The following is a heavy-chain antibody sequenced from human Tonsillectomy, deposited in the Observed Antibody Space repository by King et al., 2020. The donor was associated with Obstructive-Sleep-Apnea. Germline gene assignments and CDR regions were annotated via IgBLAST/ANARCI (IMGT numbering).Heavy chain of an antibody. V-gene: IGHV3-30*18. D-gene: IGHD3-10*01. CDR1: GFTFSSYG. J-gene: IGHJ3*02. Sequence: VQLVESGGGVVQPGRSLRLSCAASGFTFSSYGMHWVRQAPGKGLEWVAVISYDGSNKYYADSVKGRFTSSRDNSKNTLYLQMSSLRAEDTAMYYCAKDAYGSGSYYGLNAFDIWGQGTVVTVSS. CDR3: AKDAYGSGSYYGLNAFDI. CDR2: ISYDGSNK.